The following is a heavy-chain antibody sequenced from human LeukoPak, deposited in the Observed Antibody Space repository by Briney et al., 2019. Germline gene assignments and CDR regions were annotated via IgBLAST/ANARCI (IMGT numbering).Heavy chain of an antibody. CDR1: GFTFPNFW. D-gene: IGHD3-10*01. V-gene: IGHV3-21*01. CDR3: ARGRSGSKVRGVIKYYFDY. Sequence: GGSLRLSCAAYGFTFPNFWMNWVRQAPGKGLEWVSSISSSSSYIYYADSVKGRFTISRDNANNSLYLQMNSLRAEDTAVYYCARGRSGSKVRGVIKYYFDYWGQGTLVTVSS. J-gene: IGHJ4*02. CDR2: ISSSSSYI.